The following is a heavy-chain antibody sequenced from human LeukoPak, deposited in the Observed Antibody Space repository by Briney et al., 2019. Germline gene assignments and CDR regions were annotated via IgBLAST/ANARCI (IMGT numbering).Heavy chain of an antibody. CDR2: INHSGST. Sequence: PSETLSLTCAVYGGSFSGYYWSWIRQPPGKGLEWIGEINHSGSTNYNPSLKSRVTISVDTSKNQFSLKLSSVTAADTAVYYCARDGPRAGDGSVFFGVPGSWGQGTLVTVSS. CDR3: ARDGPRAGDGSVFFGVPGS. D-gene: IGHD3-22*01. V-gene: IGHV4-34*01. CDR1: GGSFSGYY. J-gene: IGHJ5*02.